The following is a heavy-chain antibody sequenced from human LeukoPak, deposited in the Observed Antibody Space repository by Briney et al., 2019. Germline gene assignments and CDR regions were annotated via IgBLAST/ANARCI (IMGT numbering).Heavy chain of an antibody. CDR3: ARGGTPTTTFGGY. CDR2: ISAYNGNT. J-gene: IGHJ4*02. V-gene: IGHV1-18*01. CDR1: GYTFSNYG. Sequence: ASVKVSCKTSGYTFSNYGISWVRQAPGQGLEWMGWISAYNGNTNYAQKLQGRVTMTTDTSTSTVYMELRSLRSDDTALYYCARGGTPTTTFGGYWGQGTMVTVSS. D-gene: IGHD3-16*01.